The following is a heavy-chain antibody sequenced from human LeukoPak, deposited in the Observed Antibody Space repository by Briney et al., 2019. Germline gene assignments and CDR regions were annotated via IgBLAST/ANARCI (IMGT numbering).Heavy chain of an antibody. D-gene: IGHD2-21*02. CDR2: IKQDESEK. V-gene: IGHV3-7*05. J-gene: IGHJ4*02. Sequence: GGSLRPSCAASGFTFSSYWMAWVRQAPGKGLEWVANIKQDESEKYYVDSVKGRFTISRDNAKNSVFLQMNSLRAEDTAVYHCARDSGGDLDYWGQGTLVTVSS. CDR1: GFTFSSYW. CDR3: ARDSGGDLDY.